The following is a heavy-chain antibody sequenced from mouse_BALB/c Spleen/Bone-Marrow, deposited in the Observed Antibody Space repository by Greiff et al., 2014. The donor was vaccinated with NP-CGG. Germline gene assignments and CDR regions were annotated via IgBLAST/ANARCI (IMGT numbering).Heavy chain of an antibody. Sequence: EVQLQQSXPELVKPGTSMKISCKASGYSFTGYTMNWVKRSHGKNLEWIGLINPYNGGTSYNQKFKGKATLTVDKSSSTAYMELLSLTSEDSAVYYCARGVYYYGSSYPFAYWGQGTLVTVSA. CDR3: ARGVYYYGSSYPFAY. D-gene: IGHD1-1*01. V-gene: IGHV1-18*01. CDR2: INPYNGGT. J-gene: IGHJ3*01. CDR1: GYSFTGYT.